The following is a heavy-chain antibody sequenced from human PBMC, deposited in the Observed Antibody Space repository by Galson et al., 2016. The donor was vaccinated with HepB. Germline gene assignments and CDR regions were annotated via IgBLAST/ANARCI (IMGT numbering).Heavy chain of an antibody. CDR1: GFPFSNYA. J-gene: IGHJ1*01. Sequence: SLRLSCAASGFPFSNYAMSWVRQAPGKGLEWVSAISGGGDSTYYADSVKGRFTISRDNSKNTVYLQLSSLRVEDTAVYFCARVNYGDNSEYSQHWGQGTLGTVAS. D-gene: IGHD4-17*01. CDR2: ISGGGDST. V-gene: IGHV3-23*01. CDR3: ARVNYGDNSEYSQH.